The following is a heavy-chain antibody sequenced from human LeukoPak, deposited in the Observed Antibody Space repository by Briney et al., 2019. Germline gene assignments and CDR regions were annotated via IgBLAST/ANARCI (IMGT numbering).Heavy chain of an antibody. J-gene: IGHJ4*02. V-gene: IGHV1-2*02. CDR3: ATRIAVAGTSDY. Sequence: ASVKVSCKASGGTFSSYAISWVRQAPGRGLEWMGWINPNSGGTNYAQKFQGRVTMTRDTSISTAYMELSRLRSDDTAVYYCATRIAVAGTSDYWGQGTLVTVSS. D-gene: IGHD6-19*01. CDR2: INPNSGGT. CDR1: GGTFSSYA.